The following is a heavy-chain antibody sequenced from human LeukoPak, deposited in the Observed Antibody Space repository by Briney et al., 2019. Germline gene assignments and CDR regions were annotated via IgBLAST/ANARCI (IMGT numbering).Heavy chain of an antibody. D-gene: IGHD2-21*01. V-gene: IGHV3-23*01. J-gene: IGHJ4*02. CDR3: ANAYIDGVTCCPGF. CDR2: ISNSGGAT. CDR1: GFTFRSYA. Sequence: PGGSLRLSCAASGFTFRSYAMSWVRQAPGKGLEWVSEISNSGGATYYADSVRGRFTISRDNSKNTVYLQMNSLRAEDTALYYCANAYIDGVTCCPGFWGQGTLVTVSS.